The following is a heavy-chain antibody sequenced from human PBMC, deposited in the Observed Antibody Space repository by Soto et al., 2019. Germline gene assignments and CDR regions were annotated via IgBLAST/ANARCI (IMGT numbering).Heavy chain of an antibody. CDR2: INPNSGGT. CDR1: GYTFTGYY. V-gene: IGHV1-2*02. J-gene: IGHJ6*02. Sequence: GASVKVSCKASGYTFTGYYMHWVRQAPGQGLEWMGWINPNSGGTNYAQKFQGRVTMTRDTSISTAYMELSRLRSDDTAVYYCASDIVVVPAAEPGGMDVWGQGTTVT. D-gene: IGHD2-2*01. CDR3: ASDIVVVPAAEPGGMDV.